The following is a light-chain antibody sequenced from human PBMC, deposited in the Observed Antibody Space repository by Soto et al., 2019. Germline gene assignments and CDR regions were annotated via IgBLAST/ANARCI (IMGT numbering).Light chain of an antibody. J-gene: IGLJ3*02. CDR3: QSLGTGIQV. CDR1: SGYSTNA. CDR2: INYDGTH. V-gene: IGLV4-69*01. Sequence: QAVVTQSPSASASLGASVKLTCTLSSGYSTNAIAWHQQQSVKGPRFLMKINYDGTHSKGDGFFDRFSGSSSGAERHLSISSLQSEDEADYYCQSLGTGIQVFGGGTKVTVL.